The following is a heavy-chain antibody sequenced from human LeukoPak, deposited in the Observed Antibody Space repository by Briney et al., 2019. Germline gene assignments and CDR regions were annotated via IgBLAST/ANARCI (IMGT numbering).Heavy chain of an antibody. D-gene: IGHD6-13*01. V-gene: IGHV4-61*02. CDR3: ARDGTAAGTFDY. Sequence: PSETLSLTCTVSGGSISSGSYYWSWIRQPAGKGREWIGRIYTSGSTNYNPSLKSRVTISVDTSKNQFSLKLSSVTAADTAVYYCARDGTAAGTFDYWGQGTLLTVSS. CDR1: GGSISSGSYY. J-gene: IGHJ4*02. CDR2: IYTSGST.